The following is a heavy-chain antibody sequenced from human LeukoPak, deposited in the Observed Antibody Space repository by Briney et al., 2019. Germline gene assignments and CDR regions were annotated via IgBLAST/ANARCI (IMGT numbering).Heavy chain of an antibody. J-gene: IGHJ3*02. D-gene: IGHD3-9*01. CDR3: ARGHDFLTGYYPTPHDPFDI. Sequence: ASVKVSCKASGYTFTSYGISWVRQAPGQGLEWMGWISAYNGNTNYAQKFQGRVTMTTDTSTSTAYMELRSLTSDDTAVYYCARGHDFLTGYYPTPHDPFDIWGQGTMVTVSS. CDR2: ISAYNGNT. CDR1: GYTFTSYG. V-gene: IGHV1-18*01.